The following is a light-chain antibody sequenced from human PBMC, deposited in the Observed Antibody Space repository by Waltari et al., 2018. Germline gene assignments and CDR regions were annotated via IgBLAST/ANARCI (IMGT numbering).Light chain of an antibody. CDR2: GAS. V-gene: IGKV3-20*01. J-gene: IGKJ3*01. Sequence: EIVLTQSPGTLSLSPGDRATLSSRASQSVDSFYISWYQQKPGQAPRLLIHGASTRATGTPDRFSGSGSGTDFTLIISRLEPEDFGVYYCQQYGAARFTFGPGTKV. CDR1: QSVDSFY. CDR3: QQYGAARFT.